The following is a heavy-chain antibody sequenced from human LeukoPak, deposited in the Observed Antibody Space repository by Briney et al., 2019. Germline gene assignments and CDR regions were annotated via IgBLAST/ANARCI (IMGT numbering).Heavy chain of an antibody. Sequence: GGSLRLSCAASGFTVSSNYMSWVRQAPGKGLEWVSVIYSGGSTYYADSVKGRFTISRDNSKNTLYLQMNSLRAEDTAVYYCAKLLWFGELLFDYWGQGTLVTVSS. V-gene: IGHV3-53*01. J-gene: IGHJ4*02. CDR1: GFTVSSNY. CDR2: IYSGGST. CDR3: AKLLWFGELLFDY. D-gene: IGHD3-10*01.